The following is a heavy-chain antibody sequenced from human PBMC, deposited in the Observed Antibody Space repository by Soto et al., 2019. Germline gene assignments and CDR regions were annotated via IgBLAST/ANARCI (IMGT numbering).Heavy chain of an antibody. V-gene: IGHV3-15*01. D-gene: IGHD1-7*01. CDR1: GFTFNNAW. Sequence: EVQLLESGGGFVKPGGSLRLSCVDSGFTFNNAWMSWVRQAPGKGLEWVGRIKSETDGGATDYAAPVKGRFSISRDDSRNTLSLQMDSLKTEDTAVYYCISTGGDSARLNWNYPYWGQGTLVTVSS. CDR2: IKSETDGGAT. J-gene: IGHJ4*02. CDR3: ISTGGDSARLNWNYPY.